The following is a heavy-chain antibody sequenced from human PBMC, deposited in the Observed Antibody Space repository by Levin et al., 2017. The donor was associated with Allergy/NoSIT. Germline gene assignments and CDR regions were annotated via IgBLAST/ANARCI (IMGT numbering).Heavy chain of an antibody. V-gene: IGHV4-30-2*01. CDR2: IYHSGST. J-gene: IGHJ3*02. Sequence: SCAVSGGSISSGGYSWSWIRQPPGKGLEWIGYIYHSGSTYYNPSLKSRVTISVDRSKNQFSLKLSSVTAADTAVYYCARGVPPDAFDIWGQGTMVTVSS. CDR3: ARGVPPDAFDI. CDR1: GGSISSGGYS. D-gene: IGHD1-1*01.